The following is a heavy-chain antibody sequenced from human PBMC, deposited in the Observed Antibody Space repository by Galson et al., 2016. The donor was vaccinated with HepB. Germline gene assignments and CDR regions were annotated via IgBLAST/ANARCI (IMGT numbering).Heavy chain of an antibody. V-gene: IGHV1-18*01. CDR1: GYSFTSYS. CDR3: ARGAGGYFDY. D-gene: IGHD1-26*01. CDR2: LSVYNGDT. Sequence: VKFSCKASGYSFTSYSPSWVRQAPGQGLEWMARLSVYNGDTNYAQELQGSVTMTTDTSTSTAYMEWRSLRADDTAVYYCARGAGGYFDYWGQGTLVTVSS. J-gene: IGHJ4*02.